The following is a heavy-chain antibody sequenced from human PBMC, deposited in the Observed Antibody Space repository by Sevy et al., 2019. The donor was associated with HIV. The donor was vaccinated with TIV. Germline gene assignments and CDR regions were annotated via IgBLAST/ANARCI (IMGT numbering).Heavy chain of an antibody. CDR1: EFILSTYA. J-gene: IGHJ6*02. CDR2: ISSSSNYI. CDR3: AKRLVSWDGMEV. D-gene: IGHD1-20*01. V-gene: IGHV3-21*01. Sequence: GGSLRLSCAASEFILSTYAMNWVRQAPGKGLEWVSFISSSSNYIYYADSVKGRFTISRDNAKNLLYLQMNSLRAEDTAVYYCAKRLVSWDGMEVWGQGTTVTVSS.